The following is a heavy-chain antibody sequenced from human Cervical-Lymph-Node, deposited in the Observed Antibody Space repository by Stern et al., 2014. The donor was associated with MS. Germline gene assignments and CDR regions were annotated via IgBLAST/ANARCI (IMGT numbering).Heavy chain of an antibody. J-gene: IGHJ4*02. CDR1: GFTFSSYA. V-gene: IGHV3-30-3*01. CDR3: ARVVAVAGTSFDY. CDR2: ISYDGSKK. D-gene: IGHD6-19*01. Sequence: VQLVESGGGVVQPGRSLRLSCAASGFTFSSYAMHWVRQAPGKGLELVALISYDGSKKYYADSVNGRFTISRDNSENTVYLQMNSLRAEDTAVYYCARVVAVAGTSFDYWGQGTAVTVSS.